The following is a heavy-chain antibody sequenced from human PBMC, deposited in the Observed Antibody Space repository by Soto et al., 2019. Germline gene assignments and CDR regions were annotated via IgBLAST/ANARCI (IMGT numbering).Heavy chain of an antibody. D-gene: IGHD3-16*02. Sequence: SETLSLTCAVYGGSFNDYFWSWIRQPPGKGLEWIGEINHRGTTNYIPSLKRRVTISVDTSKNQFSLKLISVTAADTAVYFCARGRLHLWDLSFNYLDFWGQGTPVTVSS. CDR3: ARGRLHLWDLSFNYLDF. J-gene: IGHJ4*02. CDR2: INHRGTT. CDR1: GGSFNDYF. V-gene: IGHV4-34*01.